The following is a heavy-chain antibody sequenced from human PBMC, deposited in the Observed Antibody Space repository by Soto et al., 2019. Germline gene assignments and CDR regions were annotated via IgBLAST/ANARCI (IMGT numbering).Heavy chain of an antibody. Sequence: GGSLRLSCAASGFTFSYYGMHWVRQAPGKGLEWVAVIWYDGSNKYYADSVKGRFTISRDNSKNTLYLQMNSLRAEDTAVYYCARDRGFPRDHYSYGMDVWGQGTTVTVSS. CDR3: ARDRGFPRDHYSYGMDV. CDR2: IWYDGSNK. J-gene: IGHJ6*02. CDR1: GFTFSYYG. D-gene: IGHD3-22*01. V-gene: IGHV3-33*01.